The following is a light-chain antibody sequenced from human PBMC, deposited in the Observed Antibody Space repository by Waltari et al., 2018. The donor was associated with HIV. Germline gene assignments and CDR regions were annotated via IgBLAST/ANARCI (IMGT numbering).Light chain of an antibody. CDR2: EVT. CDR3: SSYTSSSTQV. Sequence: QSALTQPASVSGSPGQSITISCTGTSSDVGGYNYVSWYQQHPGKAPKLMIYEVTNRPSGVSNRVSGSESGNTASLTISGLQAEDEADYYCSSYTSSSTQVFGTGTKVTVL. V-gene: IGLV2-14*01. CDR1: SSDVGGYNY. J-gene: IGLJ1*01.